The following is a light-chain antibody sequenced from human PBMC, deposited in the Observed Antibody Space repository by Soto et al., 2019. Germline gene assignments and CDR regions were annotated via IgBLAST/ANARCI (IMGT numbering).Light chain of an antibody. CDR2: AAS. CDR3: QQYGSSRT. J-gene: IGKJ1*01. V-gene: IGKV3-20*01. Sequence: EIVLSQSPGTLSLYPGERAIFSCRASQSVSSTYLAWYQQKPGQAPRLLIYAASTRATGVPVRFSGSGSGTEFTLTISSLQSEDFAVYYCQQYGSSRTFGQGTKVDIK. CDR1: QSVSSTY.